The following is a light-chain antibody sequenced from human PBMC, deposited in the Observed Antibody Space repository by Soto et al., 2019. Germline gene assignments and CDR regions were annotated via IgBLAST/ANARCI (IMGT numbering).Light chain of an antibody. V-gene: IGLV2-14*01. CDR1: TSDVGAYNY. Sequence: QSALTQPASVSGSPGQSITISCTGSTSDVGAYNYVSWYKHHPGQAPQLMIYEVSNRPSGVSNRFSGSKSGNTASLTISGLQADDEGDYYCISYTDRQSYLFGTGTKVTVL. CDR2: EVS. CDR3: ISYTDRQSYL. J-gene: IGLJ1*01.